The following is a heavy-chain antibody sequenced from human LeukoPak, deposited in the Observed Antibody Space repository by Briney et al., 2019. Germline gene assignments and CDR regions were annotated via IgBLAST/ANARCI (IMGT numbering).Heavy chain of an antibody. CDR1: GFTFKTYS. D-gene: IGHD2-15*01. J-gene: IGHJ4*02. Sequence: GGSLRLSCAASGFTFKTYSMNWVRQAPGEGLEWVSYISSGGSTIYYADSVKGRFTISRDNAKSSLYLQMNSLRAEDTAIYYCASTVVRSFFDSWGQGTLVTVSS. CDR3: ASTVVRSFFDS. V-gene: IGHV3-48*01. CDR2: ISSGGSTI.